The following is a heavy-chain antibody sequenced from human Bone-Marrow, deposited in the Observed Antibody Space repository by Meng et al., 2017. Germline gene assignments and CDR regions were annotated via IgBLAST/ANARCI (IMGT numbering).Heavy chain of an antibody. J-gene: IGHJ4*02. Sequence: QWQSQQGGAGLLKPSETLSLTCAVYGGSFSGYYWSWIRQPPGKGLEWIGEINHSGSTNYNPSLKSRVTISVDTSKNQFSLKLSSVTAADTAVYYCARAPTSGQWLARKFDYWGQGTLVTVSS. CDR1: GGSFSGYY. CDR2: INHSGST. CDR3: ARAPTSGQWLARKFDY. V-gene: IGHV4-34*01. D-gene: IGHD6-19*01.